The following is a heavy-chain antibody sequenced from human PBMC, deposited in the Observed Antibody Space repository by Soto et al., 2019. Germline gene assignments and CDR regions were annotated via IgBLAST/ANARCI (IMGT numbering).Heavy chain of an antibody. CDR2: IYYSGST. CDR3: ARGGGYCSGGGCTRRPASPRSYYYGMDV. J-gene: IGHJ6*02. D-gene: IGHD2-15*01. Sequence: SETLSLTCTVSGGSISSYYWSWIRQPPGKGLEWIGYIYYSGSTNCNPSLKSRVTISVDTSKNQLSLKLSSVTAADTAVYYCARGGGYCSGGGCTRRPASPRSYYYGMDVWGQGTTVTVSS. V-gene: IGHV4-59*01. CDR1: GGSISSYY.